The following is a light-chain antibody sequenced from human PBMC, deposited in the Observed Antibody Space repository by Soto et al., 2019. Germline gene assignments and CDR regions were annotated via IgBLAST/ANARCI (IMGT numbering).Light chain of an antibody. CDR2: DAS. CDR3: QQRSNWPPAT. CDR1: QSVSSY. Sequence: ELVFTPSPATLSLSPGERATLSCRASQSVSSYLAWYQQKPGQAPRLLIYDASNRATGIPARFSGSGSGTDFTLTISSLEPEDFAVYYCQQRSNWPPATFGQGTRLEIK. J-gene: IGKJ5*01. V-gene: IGKV3-11*01.